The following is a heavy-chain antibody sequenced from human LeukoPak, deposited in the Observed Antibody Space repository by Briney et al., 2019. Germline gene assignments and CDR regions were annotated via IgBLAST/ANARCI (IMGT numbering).Heavy chain of an antibody. J-gene: IGHJ4*02. Sequence: GGSLRLSCAASGFTFSSHAMHWVRQAPGKGLEWVAVISYDGSNKYYADSVKDRSTISRDNSKNTLYLQMYSLRAEDTAVYYCASLGSGKYYYDNSGYPVDFWGQGTLVTVSS. CDR3: ASLGSGKYYYDNSGYPVDF. CDR1: GFTFSSHA. CDR2: ISYDGSNK. D-gene: IGHD3-22*01. V-gene: IGHV3-30-3*01.